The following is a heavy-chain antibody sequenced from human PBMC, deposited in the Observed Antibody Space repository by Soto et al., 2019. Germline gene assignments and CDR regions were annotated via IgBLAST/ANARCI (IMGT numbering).Heavy chain of an antibody. Sequence: GSMRLSCAAAGFTFSGSAMHWVRQASGKGLEWVGRIRSKANSYATAYAASVKGRFTISRDDSRNTAYLQMNSLKTEDTAVYYCTRRRLRFLEWLPSDAFDIWGQGTMVPVSS. CDR3: TRRRLRFLEWLPSDAFDI. J-gene: IGHJ3*02. CDR2: IRSKANSYAT. CDR1: GFTFSGSA. D-gene: IGHD3-3*01. V-gene: IGHV3-73*01.